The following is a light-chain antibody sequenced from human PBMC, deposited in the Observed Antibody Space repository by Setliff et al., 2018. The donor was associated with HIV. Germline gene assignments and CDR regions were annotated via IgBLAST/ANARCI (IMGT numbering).Light chain of an antibody. V-gene: IGLV3-21*03. CDR3: QLWDSSSDHYV. CDR2: DDT. Sequence: SYELTQPPSVSVAPGKTARITRVGDNIETKSVHWYQQKPGQAPVVVVYDDTHRPSEIPERFSGSNSGNTATLAISRVEAGDEADYFCQLWDSSSDHYVFGSGTKVTVL. CDR1: NIETKS. J-gene: IGLJ1*01.